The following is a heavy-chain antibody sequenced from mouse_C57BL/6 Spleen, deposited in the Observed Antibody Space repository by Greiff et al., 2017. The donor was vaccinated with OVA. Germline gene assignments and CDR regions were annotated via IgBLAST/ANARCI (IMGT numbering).Heavy chain of an antibody. CDR3: GRGRYYDPYFDY. V-gene: IGHV14-3*01. J-gene: IGHJ2*01. CDR1: GFNIKNTY. CDR2: IDPANGNT. D-gene: IGHD1-1*01. Sequence: EVQLVESVAELVRPGASVKLSCTASGFNIKNTYMHWVKQRPEQGLEWIGRIDPANGNTKYAPKFKGKATITADTSSNTAYLQLSSLTSEDTAIYYCGRGRYYDPYFDYWGQGTTLTVSS.